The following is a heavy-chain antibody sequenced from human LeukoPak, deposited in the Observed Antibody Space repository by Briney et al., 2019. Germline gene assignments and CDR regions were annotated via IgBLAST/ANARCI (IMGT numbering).Heavy chain of an antibody. J-gene: IGHJ4*02. V-gene: IGHV4-61*02. CDR2: IYTSGST. CDR3: AREGSREMATIWGISYFDY. CDR1: GGSISSGSYY. D-gene: IGHD5-24*01. Sequence: SETLSLTCTVSGGSISSGSYYWSWFRQPAEKGLEWIGRIYTSGSTYYNPSLKSRVTISADTSKNQFSLNVSSVTAADTAVYYCAREGSREMATIWGISYFDYWGQGTLVTVSS.